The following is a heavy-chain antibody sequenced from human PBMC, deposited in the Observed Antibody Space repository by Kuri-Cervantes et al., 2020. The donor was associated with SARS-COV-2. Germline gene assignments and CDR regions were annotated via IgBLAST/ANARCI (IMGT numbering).Heavy chain of an antibody. Sequence: ASVKVSCKTSGYIFTAYYIHWVRQAPGQGLEWMGWINPKSGATSHAQNFQGRVSTTTDTSNSTAYMELSRLRSDDTAVYYCARGYCGDDCYYPDFDYWGQGTLVTVSS. V-gene: IGHV1-2*02. CDR3: ARGYCGDDCYYPDFDY. CDR2: INPKSGAT. CDR1: GYIFTAYY. D-gene: IGHD2-21*01. J-gene: IGHJ4*02.